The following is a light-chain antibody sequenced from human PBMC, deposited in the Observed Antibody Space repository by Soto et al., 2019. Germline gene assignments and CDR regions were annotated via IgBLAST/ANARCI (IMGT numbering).Light chain of an antibody. J-gene: IGKJ1*01. CDR2: GAS. V-gene: IGKV3-20*01. CDR3: QQYGSSPTWT. Sequence: EIVLTQSPGTLSLSPGERTTLSCRASQSVSSSYLAWYQQKPGQAPRLLIYGASSRATGIPDRFSGSGSGTDFTLTISRLEPEDCAVYDCQQYGSSPTWTFGQGTKVESK. CDR1: QSVSSSY.